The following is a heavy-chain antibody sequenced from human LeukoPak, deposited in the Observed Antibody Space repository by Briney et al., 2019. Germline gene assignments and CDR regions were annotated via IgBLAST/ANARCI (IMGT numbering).Heavy chain of an antibody. D-gene: IGHD5-12*01. J-gene: IGHJ4*02. V-gene: IGHV3-23*01. CDR1: GFTFSSYS. CDR3: AKSYGYSGYDYLDY. Sequence: PGGSLRLSCAASGFTFSSYSMNWVRQAPGKGLEWVSAISGSGGSTYYADSVKGRFTISRDNSKNTLYLQMNSLRAEDTAVYYCAKSYGYSGYDYLDYWGQGTLVTVSS. CDR2: ISGSGGST.